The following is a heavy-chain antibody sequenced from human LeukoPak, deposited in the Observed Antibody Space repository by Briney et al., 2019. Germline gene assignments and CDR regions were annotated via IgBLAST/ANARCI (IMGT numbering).Heavy chain of an antibody. D-gene: IGHD3-10*01. Sequence: SETLSLTCTVSGGSISSYYWSWLRQPAGKGLDWIGRIYTSGSTNYNPSLKSRVTMSVDTSKNQFSLKLSSVTAADTAVYYCARQSRYYGSGSYYVPGAFDIWGQGTMVTVSS. J-gene: IGHJ3*02. CDR1: GGSISSYY. CDR3: ARQSRYYGSGSYYVPGAFDI. V-gene: IGHV4-4*07. CDR2: IYTSGST.